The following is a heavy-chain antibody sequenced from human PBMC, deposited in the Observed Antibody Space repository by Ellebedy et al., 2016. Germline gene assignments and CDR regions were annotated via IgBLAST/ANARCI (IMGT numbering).Heavy chain of an antibody. V-gene: IGHV1-3*01. Sequence: ASVKVSCKTSGYTFTNNAMHWVRQAPGQRLEWMGWINVGNGNTKYSEKFQGRVTITRDTSASTAYMELSSLRSEDTAVYYCAKGNSYGFDVWGRGTLVTVSS. CDR1: GYTFTNNA. J-gene: IGHJ2*01. CDR3: AKGNSYGFDV. D-gene: IGHD5-18*01. CDR2: INVGNGNT.